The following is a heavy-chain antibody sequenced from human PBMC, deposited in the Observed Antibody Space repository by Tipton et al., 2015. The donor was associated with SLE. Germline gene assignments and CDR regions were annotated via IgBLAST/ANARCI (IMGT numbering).Heavy chain of an antibody. CDR1: GFTFSSYG. V-gene: IGHV3-33*01. J-gene: IGHJ4*02. Sequence: RSLRLSCAASGFTFSSYGMHWVRQAPGKGLEWVAVIWYDGSNKYYADSVKGRFTISRDNSKNTLYLQMNSLRAEDTAVYYCARGSSPDSSGGRGYFDSWGQGTLFPVSS. D-gene: IGHD6-19*01. CDR3: ARGSSPDSSGGRGYFDS. CDR2: IWYDGSNK.